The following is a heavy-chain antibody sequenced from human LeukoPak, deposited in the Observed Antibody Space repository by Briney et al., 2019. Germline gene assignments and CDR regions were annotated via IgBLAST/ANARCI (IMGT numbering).Heavy chain of an antibody. CDR3: AREVGATLYY. CDR2: IYYSGST. D-gene: IGHD1-26*01. J-gene: IGHJ4*02. V-gene: IGHV4-30-4*07. CDR1: GVSISSGGYS. Sequence: PSQTLSLTCAVSGVSISSGGYSWRWIRQPPGKGLEWIGSIYYSGSTYYNPSLKSRVTISVDTSKNQLSLKLSSVTAADTAVYYCAREVGATLYYWGQGTLVTVSS.